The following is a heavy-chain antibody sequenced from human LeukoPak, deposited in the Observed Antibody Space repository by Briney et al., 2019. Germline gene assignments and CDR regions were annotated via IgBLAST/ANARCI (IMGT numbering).Heavy chain of an antibody. CDR2: IYYSGST. Sequence: SETLSLTCTVSGGSISSYYWSWIRQPPGKGLEWIGFIYYSGSTNYNPSLKSRVTISVDTSKNQFSLKLSSVTAADTAVYYCATVPIYYDILTGHTEYYFDYWGQGTLVTVSS. J-gene: IGHJ4*02. D-gene: IGHD3-9*01. V-gene: IGHV4-59*08. CDR3: ATVPIYYDILTGHTEYYFDY. CDR1: GGSISSYY.